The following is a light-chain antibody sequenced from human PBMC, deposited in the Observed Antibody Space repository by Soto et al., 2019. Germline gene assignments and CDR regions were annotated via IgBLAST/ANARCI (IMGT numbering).Light chain of an antibody. CDR1: ESIARH. J-gene: IGKJ5*01. CDR3: RQTYSTFSIT. Sequence: DIQMTQSPSSLSASVGDRVTITCRASESIARHLNWYHQKPAKAPKLLIYAAFSLQNGGPSRLRGGGFGTDFTFTISNLQPDDFATYYCRQTYSTFSITFGQGTRREIK. V-gene: IGKV1-39*01. CDR2: AAF.